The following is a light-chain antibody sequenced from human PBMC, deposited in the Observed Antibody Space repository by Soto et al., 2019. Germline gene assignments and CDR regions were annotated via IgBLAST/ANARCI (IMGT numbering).Light chain of an antibody. CDR2: WAS. V-gene: IGKV4-1*01. J-gene: IGKJ1*01. CDR1: QNVLYSSNNKNY. Sequence: DIVMTQSPDSLAVSLGERATINCKSSQNVLYSSNNKNYLAWYQQKPGQPPKLLIYWASTRESGVPDRFRGSGSGTDFTLTISSLQAEDVAVYYCQQYYSTPLTFGQGTKVEIK. CDR3: QQYYSTPLT.